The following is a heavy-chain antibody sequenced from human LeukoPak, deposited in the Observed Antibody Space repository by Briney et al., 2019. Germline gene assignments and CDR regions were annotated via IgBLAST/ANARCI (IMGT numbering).Heavy chain of an antibody. D-gene: IGHD3-9*01. V-gene: IGHV3-30*02. Sequence: GGSLRLSCAASGFTFTSFGMQWVRQTPGKGLEWVAFIRNDGDVIYYADSVKGRFTISRDNSKSTVSLQLNSLRAEDTAVYYCARDGHYDILTGYFQDWGQGTLVTVSS. CDR1: GFTFTSFG. J-gene: IGHJ1*01. CDR2: IRNDGDVI. CDR3: ARDGHYDILTGYFQD.